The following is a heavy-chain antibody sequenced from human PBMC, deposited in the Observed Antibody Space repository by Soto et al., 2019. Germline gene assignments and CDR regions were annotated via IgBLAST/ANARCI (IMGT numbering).Heavy chain of an antibody. CDR3: AREGAGYCSGGSCYTYYFDY. CDR2: IWYDGSNK. CDR1: GFTFSSYG. D-gene: IGHD2-15*01. V-gene: IGHV3-33*01. Sequence: TGGSLRLSCAASGFTFSSYGMHWVRQASGKGLEWVAVIWYDGSNKYYADSVKGRFTISRDNSKNTLYLQMNSLRAEDTAVYYCAREGAGYCSGGSCYTYYFDYWGQGTLVTVSS. J-gene: IGHJ4*02.